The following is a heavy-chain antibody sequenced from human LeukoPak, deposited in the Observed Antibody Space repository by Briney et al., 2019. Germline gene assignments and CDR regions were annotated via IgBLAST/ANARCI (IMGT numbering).Heavy chain of an antibody. CDR1: GYSFTSYW. CDR3: ARTSLVYDSSGSTFAFDY. Sequence: PGESLKTSCKGSGYSFTSYWISWVRQMPGKGLEWMGRIDPSDSYTNYSPSFQGHVTISADKSISTAYLQWSSLKASDTAVYYCARTSLVYDSSGSTFAFDYWGQGTLVTVSS. D-gene: IGHD3-22*01. V-gene: IGHV5-10-1*01. J-gene: IGHJ4*02. CDR2: IDPSDSYT.